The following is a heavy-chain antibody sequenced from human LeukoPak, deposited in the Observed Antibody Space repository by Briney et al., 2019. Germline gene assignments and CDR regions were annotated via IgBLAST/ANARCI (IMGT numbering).Heavy chain of an antibody. Sequence: ASVKDACKGSGFPFNVNYMHCVRQAPGQGLEWMGWINPNSGGTNYAQKFQGRVTMTRDTSISTAYMELSRLRSDDTAVYYCAKGNGRGRYYYGMDVWGQGTTVTVSS. J-gene: IGHJ6*02. CDR1: GFPFNVNY. V-gene: IGHV1-2*02. D-gene: IGHD2-8*01. CDR2: INPNSGGT. CDR3: AKGNGRGRYYYGMDV.